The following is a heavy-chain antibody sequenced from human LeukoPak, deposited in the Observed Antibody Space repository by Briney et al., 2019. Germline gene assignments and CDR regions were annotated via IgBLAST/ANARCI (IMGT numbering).Heavy chain of an antibody. J-gene: IGHJ4*02. V-gene: IGHV3-23*01. CDR3: AKDAIGVVVATNDY. Sequence: GGSLRLSCAASGFTFSSYAMSWVRQAPGKGLEWVSAISGSGGSTYYADSVKGRFTISRDNSKNTLYLQMDSLRAEDTAVYYCAKDAIGVVVATNDYWGQGTLVTVSS. CDR1: GFTFSSYA. D-gene: IGHD2-15*01. CDR2: ISGSGGST.